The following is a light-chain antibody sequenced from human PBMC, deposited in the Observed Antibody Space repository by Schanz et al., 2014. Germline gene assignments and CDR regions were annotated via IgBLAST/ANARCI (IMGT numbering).Light chain of an antibody. CDR3: QQYYSIPLT. Sequence: EVVLTQSPGTLSLSPGDRATLSCRATQSVSSTYLAWYQQKPGQAPRLLIYAASSRTTGTPDRFSGSGSGTDFTLTISSLQAEDVAVYYCQQYYSIPLTFGGGTKVEIK. V-gene: IGKV3-20*01. CDR2: AAS. CDR1: QSVSSTY. J-gene: IGKJ4*01.